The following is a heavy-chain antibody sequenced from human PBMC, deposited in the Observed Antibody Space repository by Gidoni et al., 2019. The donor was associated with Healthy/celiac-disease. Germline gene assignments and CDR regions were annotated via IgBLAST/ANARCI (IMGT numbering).Heavy chain of an antibody. D-gene: IGHD4-17*01. CDR2: ISGSGGST. CDR1: GFTFSSYA. V-gene: IGHV3-23*01. CDR3: AKDRYGDY. J-gene: IGHJ4*02. Sequence: EVQLLESGGGLVQPGGSLRLSCAASGFTFSSYAMSWVHQAPRQGLEWVSAISGSGGSTSYADSVKGRFTIARDNSKNTLYLQMNSLRAEDTAVYYCAKDRYGDYWGQVTLVTVSS.